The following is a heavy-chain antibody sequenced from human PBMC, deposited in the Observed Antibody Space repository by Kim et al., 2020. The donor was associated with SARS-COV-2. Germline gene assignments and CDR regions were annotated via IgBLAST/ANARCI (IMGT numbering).Heavy chain of an antibody. CDR2: ISATGGSP. CDR3: AKYPTGYFSFDY. D-gene: IGHD3-9*01. CDR1: GFTFCSYA. J-gene: IGHJ4*02. Sequence: GGSLRLSCAASGFTFCSYAMSWVRQAPGKGLEWVSAISATGGSPYYADSLKGRFTISRDNSKNTLYLQINSLRDEDTAVYYCAKYPTGYFSFDYWGQGTLVTVSS. V-gene: IGHV3-23*01.